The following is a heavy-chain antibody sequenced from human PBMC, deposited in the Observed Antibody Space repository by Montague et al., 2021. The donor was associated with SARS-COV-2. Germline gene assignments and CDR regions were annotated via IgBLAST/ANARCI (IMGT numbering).Heavy chain of an antibody. Sequence: SRRLSCAASGFTVSSNYMSWARQAPGKGLEWVSVIYSDVSTYYADSVKGRFTISRDNSKNTLYLQMNSLRAEDTAVYYCARVVTYAFDVWGQGTMVTVSS. J-gene: IGHJ3*01. CDR2: IYSDVST. CDR1: GFTVSSNY. CDR3: ARVVTYAFDV. D-gene: IGHD4-11*01. V-gene: IGHV3-66*01.